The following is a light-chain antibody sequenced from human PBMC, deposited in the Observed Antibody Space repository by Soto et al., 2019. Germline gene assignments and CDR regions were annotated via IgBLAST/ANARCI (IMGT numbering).Light chain of an antibody. V-gene: IGLV2-14*01. Sequence: QSVLTQPASVSGSPGQSITISCTGTSRNIGGYQYVSWYQHYPGKAPKLMIFEVSDRPSGVSNRFSGSKSGSTASLTISGLQAEDEADYYCSSYTNTNALVIFGGGTKLTVL. CDR3: SSYTNTNALVI. CDR2: EVS. CDR1: SRNIGGYQY. J-gene: IGLJ2*01.